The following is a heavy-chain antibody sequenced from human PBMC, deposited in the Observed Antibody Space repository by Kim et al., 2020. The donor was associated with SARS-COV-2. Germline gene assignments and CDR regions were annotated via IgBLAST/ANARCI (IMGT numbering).Heavy chain of an antibody. V-gene: IGHV3-15*01. D-gene: IGHD4-17*01. CDR2: IKRKTDGGAT. Sequence: GGSLRLSCAASGFTFSNAWMSWVRQAPGKGLEWVGRIKRKTDGGATDYAAPVKGRFTISRDDSKNTLYLQMNSLKPEDTAVYYCTTDLHDYGDYEYWGQGTQVTVSS. CDR1: GFTFSNAW. CDR3: TTDLHDYGDYEY. J-gene: IGHJ4*02.